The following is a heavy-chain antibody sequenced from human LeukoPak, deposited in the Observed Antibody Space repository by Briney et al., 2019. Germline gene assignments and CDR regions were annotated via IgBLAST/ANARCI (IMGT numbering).Heavy chain of an antibody. D-gene: IGHD3-10*01. V-gene: IGHV3-49*04. CDR2: IRSKAYGGTT. CDR3: TGYGSGSYYSLLATNDY. J-gene: IGHJ4*02. Sequence: GGSLRLSCAASGFTFITFSDAWMSWVRQAPGKGLEWVGFIRSKAYGGTTEYAASVRGRFTISREDSKSIAYLQMNSLKTEDTAVYYCTGYGSGSYYSLLATNDYWGQGTLVTVSS. CDR1: GFTFITFSDAW.